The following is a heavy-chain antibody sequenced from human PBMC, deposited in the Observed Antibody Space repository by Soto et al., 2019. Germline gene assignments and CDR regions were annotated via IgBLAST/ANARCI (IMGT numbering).Heavy chain of an antibody. Sequence: DVHLVESGGGSVQPGGSLRLSCAASGFTFSGYGMNWVRQAPGKGLEWISFITSSSSLIYYADSLKGRFTISRDNAKNSLFLQMNSLRAEDTAVYYCATTVTTVDYWGQGTLVTVSS. V-gene: IGHV3-48*03. CDR3: ATTVTTVDY. J-gene: IGHJ4*02. D-gene: IGHD4-17*01. CDR1: GFTFSGYG. CDR2: ITSSSSLI.